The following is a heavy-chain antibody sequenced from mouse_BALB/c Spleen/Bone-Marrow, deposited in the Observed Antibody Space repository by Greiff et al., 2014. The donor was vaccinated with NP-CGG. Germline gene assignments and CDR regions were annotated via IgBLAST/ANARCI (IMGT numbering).Heavy chain of an antibody. Sequence: EVKLEESGGGLVQPGGSRKLSCAASGFIFSSFGMHWVRQAPEKGLEWVAYISSGSSTIYYADTVKGRFTISRDNPKNTLFLQMTSLRSEDTAMYYCARSPYDYAAMDYWGQGTSVTVSS. D-gene: IGHD2-4*01. CDR1: GFIFSSFG. V-gene: IGHV5-17*02. CDR2: ISSGSSTI. CDR3: ARSPYDYAAMDY. J-gene: IGHJ4*01.